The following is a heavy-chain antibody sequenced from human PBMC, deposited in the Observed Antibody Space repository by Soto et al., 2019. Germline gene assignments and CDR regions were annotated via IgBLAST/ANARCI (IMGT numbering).Heavy chain of an antibody. J-gene: IGHJ4*02. D-gene: IGHD6-6*01. Sequence: ESGGGVVQPGRSLRLSCAASGFTFSSYGMHWVRQAPGKGLEWVAVIWYDGSNKYYADSVKGRFTISRDNSKNTLYLQMNSLRAEDTAVYYCAKDKFAYSSSSGVDYWGQGTLVTVSS. CDR2: IWYDGSNK. V-gene: IGHV3-33*06. CDR3: AKDKFAYSSSSGVDY. CDR1: GFTFSSYG.